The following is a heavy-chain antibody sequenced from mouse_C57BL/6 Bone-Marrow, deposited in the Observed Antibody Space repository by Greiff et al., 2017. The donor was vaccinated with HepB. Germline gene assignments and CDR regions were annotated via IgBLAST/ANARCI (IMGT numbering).Heavy chain of an antibody. D-gene: IGHD1-1*01. CDR2: IYPSDSET. Sequence: QVQLQQPGAELVRPGSSVKLSCKASGYTFTSYWMDWVKQRPGQGLEWIGNIYPSDSETHYNQKFKDKATLTVDKSSSTAYMQLSSLTSEDSAVYYCASGHITTVVPDWYFDVWGTGTTVTVSS. CDR3: ASGHITTVVPDWYFDV. V-gene: IGHV1-61*01. CDR1: GYTFTSYW. J-gene: IGHJ1*03.